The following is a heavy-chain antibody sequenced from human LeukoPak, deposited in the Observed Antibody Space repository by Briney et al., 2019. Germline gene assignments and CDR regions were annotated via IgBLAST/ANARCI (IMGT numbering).Heavy chain of an antibody. CDR1: GFTFSNYW. CDR2: IKQDGSEK. Sequence: QSGGSLRLSCAASGFTFSNYWMSWVRQAPGKGLEWVANIKQDGSEKYYVDSVKGRFTISRDNAKNSLYLQMNSLRAEDTAVYYCARVQQLFFVGYMDVWGKGTTVTISS. D-gene: IGHD6-13*01. CDR3: ARVQQLFFVGYMDV. V-gene: IGHV3-7*01. J-gene: IGHJ6*03.